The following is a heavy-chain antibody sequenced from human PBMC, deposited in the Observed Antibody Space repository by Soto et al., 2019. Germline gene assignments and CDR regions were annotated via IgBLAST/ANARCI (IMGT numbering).Heavy chain of an antibody. CDR2: INDRGSI. CDR3: ARESHDILTGPPWVWYFDL. V-gene: IGHV4-34*01. Sequence: QVQLQQWGAGPLRPLDTLSLTCGVSGGSFSGYYWAWIRQSPGKGLEWIGEINDRGSINYNPSMKRRVSISVDTSKNHYSLNPRSVTATDTAVYYCARESHDILTGPPWVWYFDLWGRGTLVTVSS. J-gene: IGHJ2*01. D-gene: IGHD3-9*01. CDR1: GGSFSGYY.